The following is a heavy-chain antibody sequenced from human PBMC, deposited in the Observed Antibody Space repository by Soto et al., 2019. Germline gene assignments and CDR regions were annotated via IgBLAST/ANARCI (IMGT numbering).Heavy chain of an antibody. Sequence: QVQLVESGGGVVQPGRSLRLSCAASGFTSSSYGMHWVRQAPGKGLEWVAVIWYDGSNKYYADSVKGRFTISRDNSKNTLYLQMNSLRAEDTAVYYCARDPYYGDYVGVFDYWGQGTLVTVSS. CDR2: IWYDGSNK. J-gene: IGHJ4*02. D-gene: IGHD4-17*01. CDR3: ARDPYYGDYVGVFDY. CDR1: GFTSSSYG. V-gene: IGHV3-33*01.